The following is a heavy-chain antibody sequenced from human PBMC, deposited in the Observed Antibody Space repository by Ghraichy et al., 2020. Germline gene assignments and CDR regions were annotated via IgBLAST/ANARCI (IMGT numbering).Heavy chain of an antibody. CDR1: GFTFSSYG. V-gene: IGHV3-30*18. Sequence: GGSLRLSCAASGFTFSSYGMHWVRQAPGKGLEWVAVISYDGSNKYYADSVKGRFTISRDNSKNTLYLQMNSLRAEDTAVYYCAKEAGGQLAPEFDYWGQGTLVTVSS. CDR3: AKEAGGQLAPEFDY. CDR2: ISYDGSNK. D-gene: IGHD6-13*01. J-gene: IGHJ4*02.